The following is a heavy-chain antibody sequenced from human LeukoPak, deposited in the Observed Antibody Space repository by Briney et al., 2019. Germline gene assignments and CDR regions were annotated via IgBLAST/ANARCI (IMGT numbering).Heavy chain of an antibody. CDR2: ISGGGRTI. V-gene: IGHV3-11*04. Sequence: GGSLKLSCAASGFTFSDCYMSWIRQTPGKGLEWVSYISGGGRTIYYADSVKGRFTISRDNAKNSLYLLMNSLRAEETAVYYCARMRVAAGSYYFDYWGQGTLVTVSS. D-gene: IGHD6-13*01. CDR3: ARMRVAAGSYYFDY. CDR1: GFTFSDCY. J-gene: IGHJ4*02.